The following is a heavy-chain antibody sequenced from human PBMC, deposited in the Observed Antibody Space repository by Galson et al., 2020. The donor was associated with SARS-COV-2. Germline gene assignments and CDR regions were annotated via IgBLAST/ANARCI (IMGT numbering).Heavy chain of an antibody. CDR2: INHRGST. V-gene: IGHV4-34*01. CDR3: SRGAEERRLIVVVPYYYSYIDV. J-gene: IGHJ6*03. CDR1: GGSLRNYY. Sequence: SQTLSLTCAVYGGSLRNYYWTWIRQSPEEGLEWRGEINHRGSTNYNPSPKRRVAMSVDTSKNQFSLSLSSVTAADTAVYYCSRGAEERRLIVVVPYYYSYIDVWGSGTTVTVSS. D-gene: IGHD3-22*01.